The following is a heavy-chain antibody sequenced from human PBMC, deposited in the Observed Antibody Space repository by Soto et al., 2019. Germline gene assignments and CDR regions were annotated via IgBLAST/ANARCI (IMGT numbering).Heavy chain of an antibody. D-gene: IGHD1-1*01. J-gene: IGHJ4*02. CDR3: ARDDEIPDNGLDH. CDR1: GFRFSNYG. V-gene: IGHV3-33*01. CDR2: IVADGTGL. Sequence: QVQLVESGGGVVQPGRSLRLSCAASGFRFSNYGMHWVRQAPGKGLEWLAVIVADGTGLHYADSVRGRFTISRDNSKNTLYLQLNSLGADDTAIYFCARDDEIPDNGLDHWGQGTLVTVSS.